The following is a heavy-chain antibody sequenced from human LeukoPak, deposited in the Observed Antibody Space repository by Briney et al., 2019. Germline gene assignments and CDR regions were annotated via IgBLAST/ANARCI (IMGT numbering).Heavy chain of an antibody. D-gene: IGHD4-23*01. J-gene: IGHJ6*03. V-gene: IGHV3-53*01. Sequence: GGSLGLPCAAPGFPVSSTSMTGFPKAPGKGLGGASVIYSGGGTDYADSVKGRFTISRDNSKNTLYLQMNSLRAGDTAVYYCTRDFGGPPYYYYYMDVWGKGTTVTVSS. CDR2: IYSGGGT. CDR1: GFPVSSTS. CDR3: TRDFGGPPYYYYYMDV.